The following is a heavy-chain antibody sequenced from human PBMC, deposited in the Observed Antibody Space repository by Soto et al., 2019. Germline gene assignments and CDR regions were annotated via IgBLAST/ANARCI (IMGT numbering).Heavy chain of an antibody. V-gene: IGHV4-39*01. J-gene: IGHJ4*02. CDR3: SGESSTWRWGDF. D-gene: IGHD6-13*01. CDR2: ISCSGST. CDR1: GCSISSSSYH. Sequence: WETLSLTCIVSGCSISSSSYHWGWVRQPPGVGLEGVGTISCSGSTFYNPSLKSRVSITADTTKNRFSLKQSSIAAANTAVYYFSGESSTWRWGDFWGQGILVTVSS.